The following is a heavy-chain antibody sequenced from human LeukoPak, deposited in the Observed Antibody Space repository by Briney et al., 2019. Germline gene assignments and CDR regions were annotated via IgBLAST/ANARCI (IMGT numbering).Heavy chain of an antibody. Sequence: GASVKVSCKASGYTFTVYYMHWVRQAPGQGREWMGWINPNSGGTNYAQKFQGRVTMTRDTSISTAYMELSRLRSDDTAVYYCARPSYYYDHFDYWGQGTLVTVSS. V-gene: IGHV1-2*02. D-gene: IGHD3-22*01. J-gene: IGHJ4*02. CDR2: INPNSGGT. CDR1: GYTFTVYY. CDR3: ARPSYYYDHFDY.